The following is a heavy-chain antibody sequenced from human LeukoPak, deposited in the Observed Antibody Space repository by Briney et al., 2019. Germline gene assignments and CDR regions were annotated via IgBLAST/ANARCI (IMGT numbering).Heavy chain of an antibody. Sequence: GGSLRLSCTASGFTFSSYAMSWVRQAPGKGLEWVGRIKSKTDGGTTDYAAPVKGRFTISRDDSKNTLYLQMNSLKTEDTAVYYCTTGSFYYDFWSGYYYLDYWGQGTLVTVSS. D-gene: IGHD3-3*01. J-gene: IGHJ4*02. CDR2: IKSKTDGGTT. V-gene: IGHV3-15*01. CDR3: TTGSFYYDFWSGYYYLDY. CDR1: GFTFSSYA.